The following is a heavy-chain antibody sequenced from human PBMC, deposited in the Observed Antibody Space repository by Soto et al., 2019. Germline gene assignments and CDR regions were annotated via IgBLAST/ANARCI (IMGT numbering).Heavy chain of an antibody. CDR2: ISPRSGGT. D-gene: IGHD6-13*01. J-gene: IGHJ3*01. CDR3: TRSIITTAGTAAFDL. Sequence: QVQLVQSGAEVKKPGASVRVSCKASGYTFTSYYIHWVRQAPGHGPEWMGMISPRSGGTDYAQKFQGRVTLTRDTYTSTVYMELSSLRSEDTAVYYCTRSIITTAGTAAFDLWGQGTLVTVS. CDR1: GYTFTSYY. V-gene: IGHV1-46*03.